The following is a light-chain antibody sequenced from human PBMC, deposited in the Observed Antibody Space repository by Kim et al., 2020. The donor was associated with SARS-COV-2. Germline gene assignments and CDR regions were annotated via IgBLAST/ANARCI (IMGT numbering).Light chain of an antibody. J-gene: IGKJ1*01. CDR1: QSISTY. CDR2: AAS. CDR3: QQTYSASRK. V-gene: IGKV1-39*01. Sequence: AFVGDRVTIACRASQSISTYLNWYQQKPGKAPKLLIYAASSLQSGVPSRFTGSGSETDFTLTISSLQPEDFATYYCQQTYSASRKFGQGTKVDIK.